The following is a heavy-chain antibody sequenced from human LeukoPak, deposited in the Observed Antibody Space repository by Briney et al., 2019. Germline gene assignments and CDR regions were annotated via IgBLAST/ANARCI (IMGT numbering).Heavy chain of an antibody. Sequence: ASVKVSCKASGYTFTSYDINWVRQATGQGLEWMGWMNPNSGNTGYAQKFQGRVTITRNTSISTAYMELSSLRSEDTAVYYCARFRCCSSTSCYTGGRKRNDYWGQGTLVTVSS. CDR3: ARFRCCSSTSCYTGGRKRNDY. J-gene: IGHJ4*02. CDR1: GYTFTSYD. V-gene: IGHV1-8*03. CDR2: MNPNSGNT. D-gene: IGHD2-2*02.